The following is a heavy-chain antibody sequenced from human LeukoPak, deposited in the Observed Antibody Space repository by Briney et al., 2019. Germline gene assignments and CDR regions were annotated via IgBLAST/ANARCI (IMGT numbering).Heavy chain of an antibody. CDR2: INPNSGGT. CDR1: GYTFTGYY. Sequence: ASVKVSCKASGYTFTGYYMHWVRQAPGQGLEWMGWINPNSGGTNYAQKFQGRVTMTRDTSISTAYMELSRLRSDDTAVYYCARDTQIYCSSTSCYKGVEDFQHWGQGTLVTVSS. CDR3: ARDTQIYCSSTSCYKGVEDFQH. D-gene: IGHD2-2*02. V-gene: IGHV1-2*02. J-gene: IGHJ1*01.